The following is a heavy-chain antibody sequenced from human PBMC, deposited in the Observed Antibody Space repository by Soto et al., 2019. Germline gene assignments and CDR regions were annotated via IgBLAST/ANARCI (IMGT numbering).Heavy chain of an antibody. D-gene: IGHD6-19*01. J-gene: IGHJ1*01. Sequence: GGSLRLSCAASGFTFSSYGMHWVRQAPGKGLEWVAVISYDGSNKNYADAVKGRFTISRDNSKNTLYLQMNSLRAEDTAVYYCAKVISGSGWPLYFQHWGQGTLVTVSS. CDR1: GFTFSSYG. V-gene: IGHV3-30*18. CDR3: AKVISGSGWPLYFQH. CDR2: ISYDGSNK.